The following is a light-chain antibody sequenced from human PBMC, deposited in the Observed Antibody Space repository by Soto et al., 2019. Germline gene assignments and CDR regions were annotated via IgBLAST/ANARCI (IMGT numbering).Light chain of an antibody. Sequence: QSVLTQPASVSGSPGQSITISCTGTSSDVGGYNYVSWYQHHPGKAPKLMIYDVSNRPSGVSSRFSGSKSGNTASLTISGLQAEDEADYYCSSYTSSSTYVFGTGTQLTVL. CDR2: DVS. CDR3: SSYTSSSTYV. V-gene: IGLV2-14*03. J-gene: IGLJ1*01. CDR1: SSDVGGYNY.